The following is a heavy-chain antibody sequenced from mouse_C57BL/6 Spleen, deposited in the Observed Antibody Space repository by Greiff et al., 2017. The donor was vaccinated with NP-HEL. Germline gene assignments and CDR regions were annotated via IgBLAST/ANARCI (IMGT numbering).Heavy chain of an antibody. V-gene: IGHV2-5*01. CDR1: GFSLTSYG. D-gene: IGHD4-1*01. CDR3: AKKTRDWDYYAMDY. J-gene: IGHJ4*01. CDR2: IWRGGST. Sequence: VQLQVSGPGLVQPSQSLSITCTVSGFSLTSYGVHWVRQSPGKGLEWLGVIWRGGSTDYNAAFMSRLSITKDNSKSQVFFKMNSLQADDTAIYYCAKKTRDWDYYAMDYWGQGTSVTVSS.